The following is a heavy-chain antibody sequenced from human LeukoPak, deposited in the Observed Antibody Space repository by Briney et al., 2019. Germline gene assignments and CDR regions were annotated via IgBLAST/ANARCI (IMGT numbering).Heavy chain of an antibody. J-gene: IGHJ4*02. CDR3: ATDFRMMGVRGVTKY. CDR2: FDPEDGET. V-gene: IGHV1-24*01. Sequence: GASVKVSRKVSGYTLTELSMHWVRQAPGKGLEWMGGFDPEDGETIYAQKFQGRVTMTEDTSTDTAYMELSSLRSEDTAVYYCATDFRMMGVRGVTKYWGQGTLVTVSS. CDR1: GYTLTELS. D-gene: IGHD3-10*01.